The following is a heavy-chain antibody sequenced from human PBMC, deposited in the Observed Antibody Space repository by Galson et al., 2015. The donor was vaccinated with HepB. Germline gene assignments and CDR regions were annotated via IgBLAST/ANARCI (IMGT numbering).Heavy chain of an antibody. V-gene: IGHV1-3*01. J-gene: IGHJ5*02. CDR2: INAGNGNT. D-gene: IGHD1-1*01. CDR3: ATEYNWNDVRWFDP. CDR1: GYTFTSYA. Sequence: SVKVSCKASGYTFTSYAMHWVRQAPGQRLEWMGWINAGNGNTKYSQKFQGRVTITRDTSASTAYMELSSLRSEDTAVYYCATEYNWNDVRWFDPWGQEPWSPSPQ.